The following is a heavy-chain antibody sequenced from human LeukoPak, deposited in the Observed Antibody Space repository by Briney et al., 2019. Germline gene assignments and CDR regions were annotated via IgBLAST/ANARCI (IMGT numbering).Heavy chain of an antibody. CDR1: GFTFDDYA. V-gene: IGHV3-64*02. J-gene: IGHJ5*02. D-gene: IGHD6-19*01. CDR2: ISTNGGST. CDR3: ARGARIAVAGRRNWFDP. Sequence: GGSLRLSCAASGFTFDDYAMHWVRQAPGKGLEWVSGISTNGGSTYYADSVKGRFTISRDNSKNTLFLQMGSLRAEDMAVYYCARGARIAVAGRRNWFDPWGQGTLVTVSS.